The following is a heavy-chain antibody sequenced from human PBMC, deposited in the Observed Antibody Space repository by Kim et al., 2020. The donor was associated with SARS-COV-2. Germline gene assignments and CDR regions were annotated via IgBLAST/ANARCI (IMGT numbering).Heavy chain of an antibody. J-gene: IGHJ6*01. Sequence: GGSLRLSCAASGFTFSSYSMNWVRQAPGKGLEWVSYISGTSSTIYYADSVKGRFTISRDNAKNSLYLQMNSLRAEDTAVYYCARAVWELLLYYYYGMDV. CDR2: ISGTSSTI. V-gene: IGHV3-48*01. D-gene: IGHD1-26*01. CDR3: ARAVWELLLYYYYGMDV. CDR1: GFTFSSYS.